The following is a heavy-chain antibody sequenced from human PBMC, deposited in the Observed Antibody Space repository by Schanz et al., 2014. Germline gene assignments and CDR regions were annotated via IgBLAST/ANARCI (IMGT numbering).Heavy chain of an antibody. D-gene: IGHD7-27*01. J-gene: IGHJ4*02. CDR1: GGSISSGGYY. Sequence: QVQLQESGPGLVKPSQTLSLTCTVSGGSISSGGYYWSWIRQHPGKGLEWLGYIYDGGSTYYNPSLKRRVAISVDTSKNQFSLRLNAVTAAYTAVYYCARARIWADYWGQGTLXTVSS. CDR3: ARARIWADY. CDR2: IYDGGST. V-gene: IGHV4-31*03.